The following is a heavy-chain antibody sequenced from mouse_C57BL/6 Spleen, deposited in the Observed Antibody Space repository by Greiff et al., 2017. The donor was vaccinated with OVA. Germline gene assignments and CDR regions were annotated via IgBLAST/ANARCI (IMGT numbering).Heavy chain of an antibody. J-gene: IGHJ3*01. D-gene: IGHD2-2*01. CDR1: GYTFTSYW. V-gene: IGHV1-50*01. CDR2: IDPSDSYT. CDR3: AILWLRRAY. Sequence: VQLQQPGAELVKPGASVKLSCKASGYTFTSYWMQWVKQRPGQGLEWIGEIDPSDSYTNYNQKFKGKATLTVDTSSSTAYMQLSSLTSEDSAVYYCAILWLRRAYWGQGTLVTVSA.